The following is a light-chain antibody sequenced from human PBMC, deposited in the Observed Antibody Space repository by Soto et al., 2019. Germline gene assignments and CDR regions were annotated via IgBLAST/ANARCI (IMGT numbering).Light chain of an antibody. CDR2: GAS. CDR3: QQYNHWPPVT. V-gene: IGKV3-15*01. Sequence: EIVMTQSPATLSVSPGERATLSCRASQSVYNNLAWYQQKPGQAPRLLIYGASTRATGIPARFSGSGSGTEFTLTISSLKYEDFELSFCQQYNHWPPVTFGPGTKVDIK. J-gene: IGKJ3*01. CDR1: QSVYNN.